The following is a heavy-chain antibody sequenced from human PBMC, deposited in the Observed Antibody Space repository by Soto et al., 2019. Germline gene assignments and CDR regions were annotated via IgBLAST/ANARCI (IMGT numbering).Heavy chain of an antibody. CDR3: ARGPRDSNYAPRYYYYYDLDF. J-gene: IGHJ6*02. V-gene: IGHV4-34*01. CDR2: INHSGST. CDR1: GGFFSGNY. Sequence: SETLSLTCAVYGGFFSGNYWSWIRQPPGKGLEWIGEINHSGSTNYNPSLKSRVTISVDTSKNQFSLKLSSVTAADTAVYYCARGPRDSNYAPRYYYYYDLDFSGQGSTVTVSS. D-gene: IGHD4-4*01.